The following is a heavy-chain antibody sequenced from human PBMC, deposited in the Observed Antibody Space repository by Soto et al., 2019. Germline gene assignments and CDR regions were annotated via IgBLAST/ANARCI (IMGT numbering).Heavy chain of an antibody. Sequence: LSLTCTVSGGSISSYYWSWIRQPPGKGLEWIGYIYYSGSTNYNPSLKSRVTISVDTSKNQFSLKLSSVTAADTAVYYCAREVCSGGSCYAAFDIWGQGTMVTVSS. V-gene: IGHV4-59*01. CDR3: AREVCSGGSCYAAFDI. D-gene: IGHD2-15*01. J-gene: IGHJ3*02. CDR2: IYYSGST. CDR1: GGSISSYY.